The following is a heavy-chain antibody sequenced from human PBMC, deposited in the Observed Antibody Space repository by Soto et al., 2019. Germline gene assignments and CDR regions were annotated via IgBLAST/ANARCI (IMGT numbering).Heavy chain of an antibody. Sequence: EVQLVESGGGLVQPGGSLRLSCAASGFTVSSNYMSWVRQAPGKGLEWVSVIYSGGSTYYADSVKGRFTISRDNSKNTLYLQMNSLRAEDTAVYYCARDYGDILTGYYGYYGMDVWGQGTTVTVSS. CDR3: ARDYGDILTGYYGYYGMDV. J-gene: IGHJ6*02. D-gene: IGHD3-9*01. CDR2: IYSGGST. V-gene: IGHV3-66*01. CDR1: GFTVSSNY.